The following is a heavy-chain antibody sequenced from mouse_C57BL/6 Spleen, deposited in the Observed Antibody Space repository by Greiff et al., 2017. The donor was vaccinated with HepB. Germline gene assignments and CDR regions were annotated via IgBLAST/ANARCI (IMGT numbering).Heavy chain of an antibody. CDR2: INPNNGGT. CDR1: GYTFTDYN. CDR3: AREGGYYWYFDA. V-gene: IGHV1-22*01. J-gene: IGHJ1*03. Sequence: VQLQQSGPELVKPGASVKMSCKASGYTFTDYNMHWVKQSHGKSLEWIGYINPNNGGTSYNQKFKGKATLTVNKSSSTAYMELRSLTSEDSAVYYCAREGGYYWYFDAWGTGTTVTVSS. D-gene: IGHD1-1*02.